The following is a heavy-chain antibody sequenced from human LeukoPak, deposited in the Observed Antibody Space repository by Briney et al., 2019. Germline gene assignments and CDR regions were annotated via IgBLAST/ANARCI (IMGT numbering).Heavy chain of an antibody. D-gene: IGHD2-2*01. CDR1: GDSVSSNSVT. CDR2: TYYRSTWYN. V-gene: IGHV6-1*01. Sequence: SQTLSLTCAISGDSVSSNSVTWHWIRQSPSRGLEWLGRTYYRSTWYNDYAVSVRGRITVNPDTSKNQFSLHQNSVTPEDTAVYYCARRLTQYDCFDPWGQGILVTVSS. J-gene: IGHJ5*02. CDR3: ARRLTQYDCFDP.